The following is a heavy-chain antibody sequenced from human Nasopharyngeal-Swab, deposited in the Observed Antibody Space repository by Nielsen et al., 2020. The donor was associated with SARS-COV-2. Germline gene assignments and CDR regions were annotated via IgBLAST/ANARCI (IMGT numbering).Heavy chain of an antibody. CDR2: IRSKANSYAT. Sequence: GESLKISCAASGSTFSGSAMHWVRQASGKGLEWVGRIRSKANSYATAYAASVKGRFTISRDDSKNTAYLQMNSLKTEDTAVYYCTRLDVAAAGTPDHYWGQGTLVTVSS. CDR3: TRLDVAAAGTPDHY. D-gene: IGHD6-13*01. J-gene: IGHJ4*02. V-gene: IGHV3-73*01. CDR1: GSTFSGSA.